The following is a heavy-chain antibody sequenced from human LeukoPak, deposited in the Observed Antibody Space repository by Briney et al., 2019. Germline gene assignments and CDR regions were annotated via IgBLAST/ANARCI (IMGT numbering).Heavy chain of an antibody. J-gene: IGHJ4*02. CDR1: GGSISSYY. D-gene: IGHD2-2*01. V-gene: IGHV4-59*01. Sequence: PSETLSLTCTVAGGSISSYYWSWIRQPPGKGLEWIGYIYYSGSTNYNPSLKSRVTISVDTSKNQFSLKLSSVTAADTAVYYCARGDQLHYFDYWGQGTLVTVSS. CDR2: IYYSGST. CDR3: ARGDQLHYFDY.